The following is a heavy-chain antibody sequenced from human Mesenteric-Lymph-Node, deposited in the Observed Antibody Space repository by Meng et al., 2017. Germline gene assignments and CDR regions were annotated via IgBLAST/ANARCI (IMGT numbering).Heavy chain of an antibody. J-gene: IGHJ4*02. CDR3: ARNPPGQSSSSKYYFDY. D-gene: IGHD6-13*01. Sequence: SETLSLTCTVSGGSISSSNWWSWVRQPPGKGLEWIGEIYHSGSTNYNPSLKSRVTISVDKSKNQFSLKLSPVTAADTAVYYCARNPPGQSSSSKYYFDYWGQGTLVTVSS. CDR1: GGSISSSNW. V-gene: IGHV4-4*02. CDR2: IYHSGST.